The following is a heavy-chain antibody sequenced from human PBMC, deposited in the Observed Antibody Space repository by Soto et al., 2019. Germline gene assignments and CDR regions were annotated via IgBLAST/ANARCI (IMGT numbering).Heavy chain of an antibody. CDR2: IIPIFGTA. J-gene: IGHJ5*02. Sequence: GASVKVSCKASGGTFSSYAISWVRQAPGQGLEWMGGIIPIFGTANYAQKFQGRVTITADESTSTAYMELSSLRSEDTAVYYCARDASSSGSNSFDPLGQGTLVTVSS. CDR3: ARDASSSGSNSFDP. D-gene: IGHD3-22*01. CDR1: GGTFSSYA. V-gene: IGHV1-69*13.